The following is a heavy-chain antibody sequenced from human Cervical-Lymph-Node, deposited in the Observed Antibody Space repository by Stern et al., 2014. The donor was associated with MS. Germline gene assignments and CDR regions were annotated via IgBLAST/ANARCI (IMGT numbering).Heavy chain of an antibody. Sequence: QLQLQESGPGLVKPSETLSLTCTVSGGSVSSSTYYWGWIRQPPGKNLEWIGSIYYTGRTYYNPSLTSRLTISIDASKNQFYLKLPSVTAADTAVYYCARQGSFDFWSGWGQGTLVTVSS. V-gene: IGHV4-39*01. CDR1: GGSVSSSTYY. J-gene: IGHJ4*02. CDR3: ARQGSFDFWSG. CDR2: IYYTGRT. D-gene: IGHD3-3*01.